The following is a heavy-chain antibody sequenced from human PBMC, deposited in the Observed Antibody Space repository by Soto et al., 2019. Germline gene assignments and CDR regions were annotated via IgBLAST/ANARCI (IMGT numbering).Heavy chain of an antibody. CDR2: IRGSGGPT. Sequence: DVQLLESGGDLVQPGGSLRLSCAASGFIFSNYAMSWVRQAPGKGLEWVSLIRGSGGPTNYADSVKGRFTVSRDNSKNIRLLPMNSLRAEDTAVYYCAKDFRVGYDWTHDWGQGTLVTVSS. V-gene: IGHV3-23*01. CDR1: GFIFSNYA. J-gene: IGHJ4*02. CDR3: AKDFRVGYDWTHD. D-gene: IGHD5-12*01.